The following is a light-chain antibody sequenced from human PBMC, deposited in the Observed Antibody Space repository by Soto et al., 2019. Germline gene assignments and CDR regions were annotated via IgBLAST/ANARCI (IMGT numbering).Light chain of an antibody. CDR1: RTVHSN. J-gene: IGKJ5*01. CDR2: GSS. V-gene: IGKV3-15*01. Sequence: EIVMTHSPATVSVSPGDRATLSCRASRTVHSNVAWYQHKPGQAPRLLIYGSSFRATGVPARFSGSGFGTDFTLTISSLQSEDFVVYYCQQYYNWPRTFGQGTRLEIK. CDR3: QQYYNWPRT.